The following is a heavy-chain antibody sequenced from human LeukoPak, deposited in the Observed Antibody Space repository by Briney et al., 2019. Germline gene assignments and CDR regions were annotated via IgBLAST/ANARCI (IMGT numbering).Heavy chain of an antibody. J-gene: IGHJ4*02. CDR1: GGTFSSCA. CDR2: IIPVFGTA. Sequence: ASVKVSCKASGGTFSSCAISWVRQAPGQGLEWMGRIIPVFGTANYAQKFQGRVTITTDESTSTAYMELSSLRSEDTAVYYCARGARVATMGIDYWGQGTLVTVSS. D-gene: IGHD5-12*01. V-gene: IGHV1-69*05. CDR3: ARGARVATMGIDY.